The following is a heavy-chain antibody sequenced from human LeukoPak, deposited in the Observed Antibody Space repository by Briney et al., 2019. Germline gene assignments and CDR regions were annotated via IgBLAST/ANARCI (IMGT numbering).Heavy chain of an antibody. D-gene: IGHD6-19*01. V-gene: IGHV4-4*07. CDR2: IYTSGST. J-gene: IGHJ6*02. CDR1: GGSISSYY. Sequence: SETLSLTCTVSGGSISSYYWSWIRQPAGKGLEWIGRIYTSGSTNYNPSLESRVTISRDTSKNQFSLKLRSVTAADTAVYYCVYSSGWTNFYYYGMDVWGQGTTVTVSS. CDR3: VYSSGWTNFYYYGMDV.